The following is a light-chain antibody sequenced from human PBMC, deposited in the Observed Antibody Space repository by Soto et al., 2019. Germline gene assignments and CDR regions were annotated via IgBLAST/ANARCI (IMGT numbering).Light chain of an antibody. CDR3: QQYNNWPLT. Sequence: ETVMTQSPATLSVSPGERATLSCRASQSVSRYLAWYQQKPGQAPRPLIYGASTRATGIPARFSGSGSGTEFTLTISSLQSEDFAVYYCQQYNNWPLTFGGGTKVEIK. CDR2: GAS. V-gene: IGKV3-15*01. CDR1: QSVSRY. J-gene: IGKJ4*01.